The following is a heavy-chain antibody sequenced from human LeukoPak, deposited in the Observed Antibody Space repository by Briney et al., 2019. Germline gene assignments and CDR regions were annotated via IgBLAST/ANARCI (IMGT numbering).Heavy chain of an antibody. CDR3: ASVLLWFGELRGSWFDP. D-gene: IGHD3-10*01. V-gene: IGHV4-34*01. J-gene: IGHJ5*02. CDR1: GGSFSGYY. Sequence: SETLSLTCAVYGGSFSGYYWSWIRQPPGKGLEWIGEINHSGSTNYNPSLKSRVTISVDTSKNQFSLKLSSVTAADTVVYYCASVLLWFGELRGSWFDPWGQGTLVTVSS. CDR2: INHSGST.